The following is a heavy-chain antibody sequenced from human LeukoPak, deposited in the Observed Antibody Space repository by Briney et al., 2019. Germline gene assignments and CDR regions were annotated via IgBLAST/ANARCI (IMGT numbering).Heavy chain of an antibody. CDR3: ARDLLTTVFRNPGGYYYYYYMDV. CDR1: GGSISSHY. J-gene: IGHJ6*03. V-gene: IGHV4-59*11. Sequence: SETLSLTCTVSGGSISSHYWSWIRQPPGKGLEWIGYIYYSGSTNYNPSLKSRVTISVDTSKNQFSLKLSSVTAADTAVYYCARDLLTTVFRNPGGYYYYYYMDVWGKGTTITVSS. D-gene: IGHD4-17*01. CDR2: IYYSGST.